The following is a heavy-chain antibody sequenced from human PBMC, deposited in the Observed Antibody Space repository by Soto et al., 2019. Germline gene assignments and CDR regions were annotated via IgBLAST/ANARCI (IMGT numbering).Heavy chain of an antibody. CDR1: GFTFSSYD. V-gene: IGHV3-13*01. CDR2: IGTAGDT. Sequence: GGSLRLSCAASGFTFSSYDMHWVRQATGKGLEWVSAIGTAGDTYYPGSVKGRFTISRENAKNSLYLQMNSLRAEDTAVYYCARASKYYYDSSGYLASGAHAFDIWGQGTMVTVSS. J-gene: IGHJ3*02. D-gene: IGHD3-22*01. CDR3: ARASKYYYDSSGYLASGAHAFDI.